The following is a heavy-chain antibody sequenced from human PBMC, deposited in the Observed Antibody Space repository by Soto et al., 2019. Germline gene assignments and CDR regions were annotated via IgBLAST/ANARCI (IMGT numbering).Heavy chain of an antibody. CDR2: ISYDGSNK. CDR3: AKDLSWDIVVVPAAMFDY. D-gene: IGHD2-2*01. V-gene: IGHV3-30*18. Sequence: LRLSCAASGFTFSSYGMHWVRQAPGKGLEWVAVISYDGSNKYYADSVKGRFTISRDNSKNTLYLQMNSLRAEDTAVYYCAKDLSWDIVVVPAAMFDYWGQGTLVTVSS. J-gene: IGHJ4*02. CDR1: GFTFSSYG.